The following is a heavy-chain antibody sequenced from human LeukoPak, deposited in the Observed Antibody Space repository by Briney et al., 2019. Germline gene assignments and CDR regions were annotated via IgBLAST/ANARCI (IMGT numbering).Heavy chain of an antibody. CDR1: GGSFSGYY. V-gene: IGHV4-34*01. CDR3: AGVGGSGWYRNFDY. CDR2: INHSGST. D-gene: IGHD6-19*01. Sequence: PSETLSLTCAVYGGSFSGYYWSWIRQPPGKGLEWIGEINHSGSTNYNPSLKSRVTISVDTSKNQFSLKLSSVTAADTAVYYCAGVGGSGWYRNFDYWGQGTLVTVSS. J-gene: IGHJ4*02.